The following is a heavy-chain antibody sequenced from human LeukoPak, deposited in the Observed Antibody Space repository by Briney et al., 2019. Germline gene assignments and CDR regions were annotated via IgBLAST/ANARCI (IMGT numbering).Heavy chain of an antibody. V-gene: IGHV3-21*01. Sequence: PGGSLRLSCAASGFTFSSYSMNWVRRAPGKGLEWVSSISSSSSYIYYADSVKGRFTISRDNAKNSLYLQMNSLRAEDTAVYYCARDLGQGWFDPWGQGTLVTVSS. J-gene: IGHJ5*02. CDR2: ISSSSSYI. CDR1: GFTFSSYS. CDR3: ARDLGQGWFDP.